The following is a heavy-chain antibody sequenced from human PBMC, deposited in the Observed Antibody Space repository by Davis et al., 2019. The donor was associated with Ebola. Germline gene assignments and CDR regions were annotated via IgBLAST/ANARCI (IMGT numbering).Heavy chain of an antibody. CDR2: IDPSDSYT. CDR1: GYSFTSYW. V-gene: IGHV5-10-1*01. J-gene: IGHJ6*02. Sequence: GESLKISCKGSGYSFTSYWIGWVRQMPGKGLEWMGRIDPSDSYTNYSPSFQGHVTISADKSISTAYLQWSSLKASDTAMYYCARRGYYDSSGYRPEYYYYYGMDVWGQGTTVTVSS. D-gene: IGHD3-22*01. CDR3: ARRGYYDSSGYRPEYYYYYGMDV.